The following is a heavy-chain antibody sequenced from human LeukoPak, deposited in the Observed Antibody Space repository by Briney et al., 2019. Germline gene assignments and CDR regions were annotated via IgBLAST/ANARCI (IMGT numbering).Heavy chain of an antibody. V-gene: IGHV3-23*01. Sequence: GESLKISCAASGFTFSSYAMSWVRQAPGKGLEWVSAISGSGGSTYYADSVKGRFTISRDNSKNTLYLQMNSLRAEDTAVYYCAKTPPRASYCTGGVCYWDYWGQGTLVTVSS. CDR3: AKTPPRASYCTGGVCYWDY. J-gene: IGHJ4*02. CDR2: ISGSGGST. D-gene: IGHD2-8*02. CDR1: GFTFSSYA.